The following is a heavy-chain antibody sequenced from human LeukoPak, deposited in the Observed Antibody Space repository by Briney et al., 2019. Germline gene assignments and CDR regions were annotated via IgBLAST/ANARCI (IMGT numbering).Heavy chain of an antibody. CDR3: AKGDTLSTRSFDY. CDR1: GFTFSSYA. CDR2: ISGSGGST. Sequence: GGSLRLSCAASGFTFSSYAMSWVRQAPGRGLEWVSAISGSGGSTYYADSVKGRFTISRDNSKNTLYLQMNSLRAEDTAVYYCAKGDTLSTRSFDYWGQGTLVTVSS. D-gene: IGHD5-18*01. V-gene: IGHV3-23*01. J-gene: IGHJ4*02.